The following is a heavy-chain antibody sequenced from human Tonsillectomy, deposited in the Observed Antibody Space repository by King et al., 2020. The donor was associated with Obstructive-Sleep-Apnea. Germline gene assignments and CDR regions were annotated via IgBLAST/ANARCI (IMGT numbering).Heavy chain of an antibody. J-gene: IGHJ4*02. CDR2: IFWDDEN. V-gene: IGHV2-5*02. CDR1: VFSLSSTGVG. Sequence: ITLKESGPTLVKPTQTLTLTCTFSVFSLSSTGVGVGWIRQSPGKALECLAVIFWDDENRDRPSLKSRLTITKDTSKNQVVLTMTSMDPVDTGTYYCAHSQITIWDYFDYWGQGTLVTVSS. CDR3: AHSQITIWDYFDY. D-gene: IGHD3-9*01.